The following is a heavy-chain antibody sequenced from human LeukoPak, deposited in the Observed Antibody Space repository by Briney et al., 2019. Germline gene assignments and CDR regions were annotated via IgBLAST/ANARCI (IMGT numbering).Heavy chain of an antibody. V-gene: IGHV3-53*01. CDR3: ARGYPLYFQH. Sequence: PGGSLRLSCAASGFTVSSNYMSWVRQAPGKGLEWVSVIYSGGNTYHADSVKGRFTISRDNSKNTLYLQMNSLRAEDTAVYYCARGYPLYFQHWGQGTLVTVSS. CDR2: IYSGGNT. CDR1: GFTVSSNY. J-gene: IGHJ1*01. D-gene: IGHD1-14*01.